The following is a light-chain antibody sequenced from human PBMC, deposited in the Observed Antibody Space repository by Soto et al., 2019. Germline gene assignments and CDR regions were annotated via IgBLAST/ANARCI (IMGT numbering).Light chain of an antibody. CDR3: QNSGTGIRV. CDR2: LNSDGSH. J-gene: IGLJ3*02. Sequence: QLVLTQSPSASASLGASVKLTCTLSSGHISYAIAWHQQQPEKGRRYLMNLNSDGSHIKGDGLPDRFSGSSSGAERHLTISSLQSEDEADYFCQNSGTGIRVFGGGTKLTVL. V-gene: IGLV4-69*01. CDR1: SGHISYA.